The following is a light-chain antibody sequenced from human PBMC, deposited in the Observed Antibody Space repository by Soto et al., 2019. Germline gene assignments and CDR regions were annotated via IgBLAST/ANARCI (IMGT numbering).Light chain of an antibody. J-gene: IGKJ3*01. V-gene: IGKV4-1*01. Sequence: DIVMTQSPDSLGLSLGERATINCKSSQSVLYTSNNQNYLAWYQRKSGQPPKLLIYGASARESGVPARFSGGVSGTDFTLTITGLQADDVAVYSCQQYDLVPFTFGPGTKVDIK. CDR1: QSVLYTSNNQNY. CDR3: QQYDLVPFT. CDR2: GAS.